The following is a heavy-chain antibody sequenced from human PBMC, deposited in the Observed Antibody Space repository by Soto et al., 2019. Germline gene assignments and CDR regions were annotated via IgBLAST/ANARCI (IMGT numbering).Heavy chain of an antibody. Sequence: SETLSLTCTVSGGSISSSSYYWGWIRQPPGKGLEWIGSIYYSGSTYYNPSLKSRVTISVDTSKNQFSLKLSSVTAADTAVYYCARQVDDFWSGYYINYYYYMDVWGKGTTVTVSS. CDR1: GGSISSSSYY. J-gene: IGHJ6*03. CDR3: ARQVDDFWSGYYINYYYYMDV. V-gene: IGHV4-39*01. CDR2: IYYSGST. D-gene: IGHD3-3*01.